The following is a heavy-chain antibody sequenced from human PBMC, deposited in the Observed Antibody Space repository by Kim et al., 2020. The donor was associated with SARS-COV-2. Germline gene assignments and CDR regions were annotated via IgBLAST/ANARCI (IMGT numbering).Heavy chain of an antibody. V-gene: IGHV3-48*03. CDR2: ISSSGSTI. Sequence: GGSLRLSCAASGFTFSSYEMNWVRQAPGKGLEWVSYISSSGSTIYYADSVKGRFTISRDNAKNSLYLQMNSLRAEDTAVYYCARAYSSGYYYRLTTVYAFDIWGQGTMVTVSS. J-gene: IGHJ3*02. CDR3: ARAYSSGYYYRLTTVYAFDI. CDR1: GFTFSSYE. D-gene: IGHD3-22*01.